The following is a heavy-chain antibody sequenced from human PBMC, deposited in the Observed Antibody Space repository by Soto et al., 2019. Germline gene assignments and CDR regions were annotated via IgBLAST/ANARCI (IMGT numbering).Heavy chain of an antibody. CDR1: GFTFSSYA. Sequence: GGSLRLSCAASGFTFSSYAMHWVRQAPGKGLEWVAVISYDGSNKYYADSVKGRFTISRDNSKNTLYLQMNSLRAEDTAVYYCARIRFPPGITKDGMDVWGQGTSVTVSS. V-gene: IGHV3-30-3*01. J-gene: IGHJ6*02. CDR2: ISYDGSNK. CDR3: ARIRFPPGITKDGMDV. D-gene: IGHD3-3*01.